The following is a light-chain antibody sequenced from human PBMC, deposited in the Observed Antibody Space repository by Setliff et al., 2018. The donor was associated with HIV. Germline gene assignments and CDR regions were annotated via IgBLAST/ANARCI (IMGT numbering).Light chain of an antibody. Sequence: QSVLPQPRSVSGSPGQSVTISCTGTSSDVGGYNYVSWYQQHPGKAPKLKIYDVSKRPSGVPDRFSGSKSGNTASLTIPGLQAEDEADYYCCSYAGSYTYVFGTGTKVTVL. V-gene: IGLV2-11*01. J-gene: IGLJ1*01. CDR1: SSDVGGYNY. CDR3: CSYAGSYTYV. CDR2: DVS.